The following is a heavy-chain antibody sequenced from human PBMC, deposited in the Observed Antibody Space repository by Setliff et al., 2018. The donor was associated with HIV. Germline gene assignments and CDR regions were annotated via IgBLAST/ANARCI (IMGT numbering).Heavy chain of an antibody. Sequence: ETLSLTCAVYGGSFSDYFWTWIRQPPGKGLEWIGEINHSGSTNYNPSLKSRVTISVDTSKNQISLKLTSVTAADTAVYYCATGAKNDFWDDPVPNPFDFWGQGTMVTVSS. CDR2: INHSGST. V-gene: IGHV4-34*01. CDR1: GGSFSDYF. J-gene: IGHJ3*01. D-gene: IGHD3-3*01. CDR3: ATGAKNDFWDDPVPNPFDF.